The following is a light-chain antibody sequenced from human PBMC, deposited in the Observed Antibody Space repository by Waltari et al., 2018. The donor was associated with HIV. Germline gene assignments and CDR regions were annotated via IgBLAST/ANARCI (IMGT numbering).Light chain of an antibody. CDR3: QRYGRSRT. V-gene: IGKV3-20*01. CDR1: QSVSSTS. Sequence: IVLTQSPGTLSLSPGEKATLSCRASQSVSSTSLAWYQQKPGQSPMLLIYSASTRANGIPDRFSGSGSGTDFSLTISRLEPEDFAVYYCQRYGRSRTFGQGTKVEIK. CDR2: SAS. J-gene: IGKJ1*01.